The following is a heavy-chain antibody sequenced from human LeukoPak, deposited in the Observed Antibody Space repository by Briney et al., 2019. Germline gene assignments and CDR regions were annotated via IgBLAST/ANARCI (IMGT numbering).Heavy chain of an antibody. CDR1: GFTFSSYA. V-gene: IGHV3-23*01. J-gene: IGHJ6*02. D-gene: IGHD6-19*01. Sequence: GGSLRLSCAASGFTFSSYAMSWVRQAPGKGLERVSAISGSGGSTYYADSVKGRFTISRDNSKNTLYLQMNSLRAEDTAVYYFAYLPNSSPYYYYGMDVWGQGTTVTVSS. CDR2: ISGSGGST. CDR3: AYLPNSSPYYYYGMDV.